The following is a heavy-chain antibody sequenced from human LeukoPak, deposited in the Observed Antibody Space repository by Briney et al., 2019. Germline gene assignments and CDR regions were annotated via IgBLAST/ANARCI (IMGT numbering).Heavy chain of an antibody. D-gene: IGHD6-13*01. CDR3: ARGVRDSSSWYVFFYYYGMDV. J-gene: IGHJ6*02. CDR2: INHSGST. V-gene: IGHV4-34*01. Sequence: SETLSLTCAVYGGSFSGYYWSWIRQPPGKGLEWIGEINHSGSTNYNPSLKSRVTISVGTSKNQFSLKLSSVTAADTAAYYCARGVRDSSSWYVFFYYYGMDVWGQGTTVTVSS. CDR1: GGSFSGYY.